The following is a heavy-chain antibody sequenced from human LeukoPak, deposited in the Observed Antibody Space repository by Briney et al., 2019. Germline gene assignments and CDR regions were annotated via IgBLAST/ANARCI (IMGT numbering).Heavy chain of an antibody. Sequence: KPGGSLRLSCAASGFTFSDYYMSWIRQAPGKGLEWVSYISSSGSTIYYADSVKGRFTISRDNAKNSLYPQMNSLRAEDTAVYYCARTLLWQAGYYYGMDVWGQGTTVTVSS. CDR2: ISSSGSTI. CDR1: GFTFSDYY. CDR3: ARTLLWQAGYYYGMDV. J-gene: IGHJ6*02. V-gene: IGHV3-11*04. D-gene: IGHD3-10*01.